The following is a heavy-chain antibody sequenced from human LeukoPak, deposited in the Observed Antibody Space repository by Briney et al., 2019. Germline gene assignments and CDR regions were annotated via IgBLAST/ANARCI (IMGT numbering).Heavy chain of an antibody. J-gene: IGHJ6*03. D-gene: IGHD2-2*01. V-gene: IGHV1-69*01. CDR1: GGTFSSYA. Sequence: ASVKVSCKASGGTFSSYAISWVRQAPGQGLEWMGGIIPIFGTANYAQKFQGRVTITADESTSTAYMELSSLRSEDTAVYYCAGGTCSSTSCYDVSDYYHYMDVWGKGTTVTVSS. CDR2: IIPIFGTA. CDR3: AGGTCSSTSCYDVSDYYHYMDV.